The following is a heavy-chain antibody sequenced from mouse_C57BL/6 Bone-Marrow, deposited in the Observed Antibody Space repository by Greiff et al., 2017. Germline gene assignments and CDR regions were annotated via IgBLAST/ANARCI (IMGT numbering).Heavy chain of an antibody. J-gene: IGHJ3*01. CDR1: GFTFSSYA. D-gene: IGHD1-1*01. CDR2: ISDGGSYT. Sequence: EVMLVESGGGLVKPGGSLKLSCAASGFTFSSYAMSWVRQTPEKRLEWVATISDGGSYTYYPDNVQGRFTISRDNANNNLYLQMSHLKSEDTAMYDGARGPYYYGSTPFAYWGQGTLVTVSA. V-gene: IGHV5-4*03. CDR3: ARGPYYYGSTPFAY.